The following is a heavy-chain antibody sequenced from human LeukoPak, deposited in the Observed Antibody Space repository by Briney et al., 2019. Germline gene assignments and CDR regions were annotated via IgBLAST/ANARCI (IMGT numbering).Heavy chain of an antibody. CDR3: ARGFGSYSTPDLFDY. J-gene: IGHJ4*02. V-gene: IGHV4-4*07. Sequence: SETLSLTCTVSGGSISSYYWSWIRQPAGKGLEWIGRIYTSGSTNYNPSLKSRVTMSVDTSKNQFSLKLSSVTAADTAVYYCARGFGSYSTPDLFDYWGQGTLVTVSS. CDR2: IYTSGST. D-gene: IGHD1-26*01. CDR1: GGSISSYY.